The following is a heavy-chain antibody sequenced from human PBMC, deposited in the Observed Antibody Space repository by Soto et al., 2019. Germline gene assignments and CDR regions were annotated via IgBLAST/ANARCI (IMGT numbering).Heavy chain of an antibody. CDR3: ARGVDPFWSGHPKGLDY. J-gene: IGHJ4*02. CDR2: IGSKANNYAA. V-gene: IGHV3-73*01. CDR1: GFTFSGST. Sequence: GGSLRLSCAASGFTFSGSTLHWVRQAPGKGLEWVGRIGSKANNYAAAYAVSLKGRLTISRDDSRNTAYLQMSSLKTEDTAVYYCARGVDPFWSGHPKGLDYWGQGTVVTVSS. D-gene: IGHD3-3*01.